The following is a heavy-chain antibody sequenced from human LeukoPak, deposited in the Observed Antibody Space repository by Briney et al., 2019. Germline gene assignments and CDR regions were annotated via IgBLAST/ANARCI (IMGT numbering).Heavy chain of an antibody. CDR3: AREVGVAATSTPNWFDP. CDR1: GGSISSYY. Sequence: SETLSLTCTVSGGSISSYYWSWIRQPPGKGLEWFGYIYYSGSTNYNPSLKSRVTISVDTSKNQFSLKLSSVTAADTAVYYCAREVGVAATSTPNWFDPWGQGTLVTVSS. V-gene: IGHV4-59*01. J-gene: IGHJ5*02. CDR2: IYYSGST. D-gene: IGHD2-15*01.